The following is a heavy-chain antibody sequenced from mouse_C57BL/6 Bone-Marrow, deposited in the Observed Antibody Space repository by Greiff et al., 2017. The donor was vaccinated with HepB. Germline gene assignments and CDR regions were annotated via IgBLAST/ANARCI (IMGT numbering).Heavy chain of an antibody. CDR2: IYPGSGST. V-gene: IGHV1-55*01. CDR3: ARPSLLLYDFDD. J-gene: IGHJ2*01. D-gene: IGHD2-1*01. Sequence: QVQLQQPGAELVKPGASVKMSCKASGYTFTSYWITWVKQRPGQGLEWIGDIYPGSGSTNYNEKFKSKATLTADTSSSTAYMQLSSLTSEDSAVYYCARPSLLLYDFDDWGQGTTLTVAS. CDR1: GYTFTSYW.